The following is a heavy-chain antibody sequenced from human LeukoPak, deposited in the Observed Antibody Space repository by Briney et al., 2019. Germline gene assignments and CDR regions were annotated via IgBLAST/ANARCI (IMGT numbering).Heavy chain of an antibody. J-gene: IGHJ4*02. CDR2: ISKSGST. V-gene: IGHV4-31*03. CDR3: ARADNWNAFEY. Sequence: SRTLSLTCTVSGGSISSGGYFGRWVRQHPGKGLEWIGYISKSGSTSYNPSLKSRVTLSVDTSKNHFSLKLSSVTAADTAVYYCARADNWNAFEYWGPGTLVPVSS. CDR1: GGSISSGGYF. D-gene: IGHD1-1*01.